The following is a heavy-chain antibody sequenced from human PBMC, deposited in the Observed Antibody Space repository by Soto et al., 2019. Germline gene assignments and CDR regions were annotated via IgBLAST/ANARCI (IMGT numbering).Heavy chain of an antibody. Sequence: GEALKISCKGSGYSFTHYWNGLVRQMPGKSLEGMGIIYPGDSDTRYSPSFQGQVTISADKSISTAYLQWSSLKASDTAMYYCARLAATTSFVPPFYYYGMDVWGQGTTVTVSS. CDR1: GYSFTHYW. D-gene: IGHD5-12*01. J-gene: IGHJ6*02. CDR2: IYPGDSDT. V-gene: IGHV5-51*01. CDR3: ARLAATTSFVPPFYYYGMDV.